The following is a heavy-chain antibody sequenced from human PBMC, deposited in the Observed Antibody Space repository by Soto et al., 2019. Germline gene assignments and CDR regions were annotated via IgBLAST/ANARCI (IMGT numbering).Heavy chain of an antibody. CDR1: NGSFSVYY. CDR2: INHSGST. V-gene: IGHV4-34*01. CDR3: ARDSTRRGACDI. J-gene: IGHJ3*02. D-gene: IGHD2-2*01. Sequence: ETLSLTCAVYNGSFSVYYWTWIRQTPGKGLEWIGEINHSGSTNYNPSLKSRVTISVDTSKNQFSLKLSSVTAADTAVYYCARDSTRRGACDIWGQGTMVT.